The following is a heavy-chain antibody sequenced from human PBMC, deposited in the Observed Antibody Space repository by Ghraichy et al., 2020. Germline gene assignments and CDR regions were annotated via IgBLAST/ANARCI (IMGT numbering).Heavy chain of an antibody. Sequence: SETLSLTCTVSGGSISSSSYYWGWIRQPPGKGLEWIGSIYYSGSTYYNPSLKSRVTISVDTSKNQFSLKLSSVTAADTAVYYCARHPLSGYDSGLTEPNFDYWGQGTRVTVSS. CDR1: GGSISSSSYY. D-gene: IGHD5-12*01. CDR2: IYYSGST. CDR3: ARHPLSGYDSGLTEPNFDY. V-gene: IGHV4-39*01. J-gene: IGHJ4*02.